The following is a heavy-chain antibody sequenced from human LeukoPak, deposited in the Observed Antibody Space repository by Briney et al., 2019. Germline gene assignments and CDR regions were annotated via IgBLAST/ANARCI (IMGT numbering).Heavy chain of an antibody. J-gene: IGHJ3*02. CDR1: GFNFSNSE. CDR3: ATGHYYDSSGYYPLPDAFDI. D-gene: IGHD3-22*01. CDR2: MSRSGSVI. Sequence: TGGSLRLSCVASGFNFSNSEMNWVRQAPGKGLEWVSYMSRSGSVIYYADSVKGRFTISRDNAKNSLYLQVNSLRAEDTAVYHCATGHYYDSSGYYPLPDAFDIWGQGTMVTVSS. V-gene: IGHV3-48*03.